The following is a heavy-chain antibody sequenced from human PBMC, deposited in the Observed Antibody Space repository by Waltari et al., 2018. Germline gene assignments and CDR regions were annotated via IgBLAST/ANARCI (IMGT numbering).Heavy chain of an antibody. Sequence: EVQLVESGGGLVQPGGSLRLSCAASGFTFSSYWMRWVRQAPGKGLEWVANIKQDGSEKYYVDSVKGRFTISRDNAKNSLYLQMNSLRAEDTAVYYCARGYKTGLWEACFDYWGQGTLVTVSS. CDR2: IKQDGSEK. V-gene: IGHV3-7*01. J-gene: IGHJ4*02. CDR3: ARGYKTGLWEACFDY. CDR1: GFTFSSYW. D-gene: IGHD1-20*01.